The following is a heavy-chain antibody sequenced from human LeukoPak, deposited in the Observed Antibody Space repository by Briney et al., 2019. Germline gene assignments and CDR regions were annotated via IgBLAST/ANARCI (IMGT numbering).Heavy chain of an antibody. V-gene: IGHV3-7*01. CDR3: ARDGHYYDSSGYSGIFDY. Sequence: GGFLRLSCAASGFTFSSYWMSWVRQAPGKGLEWVANIKQDGSEKYYVDSVKGRFTISRDNAKNSLYLQMNSLRAEDTAVYYCARDGHYYDSSGYSGIFDYWGQGTLVTVSS. CDR2: IKQDGSEK. J-gene: IGHJ4*02. D-gene: IGHD3-22*01. CDR1: GFTFSSYW.